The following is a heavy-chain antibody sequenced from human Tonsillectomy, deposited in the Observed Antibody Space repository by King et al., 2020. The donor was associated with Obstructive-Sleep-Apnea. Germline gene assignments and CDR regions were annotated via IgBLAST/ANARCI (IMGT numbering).Heavy chain of an antibody. CDR2: IYHSGST. CDR1: GDSISSGTYA. CDR3: ARGTSGFPWDCFDP. Sequence: LQLQESGSGLVKPSQTLSLTCAVSGDSISSGTYAWNWIRQSPGKGLEWIAYIYHSGSTYYNPPLKSRVTISVDRSKNQFSLKLSYVTAADTAVYYCARGTSGFPWDCFDPWGQGTLVTVSS. V-gene: IGHV4-30-2*06. D-gene: IGHD5-12*01. J-gene: IGHJ5*02.